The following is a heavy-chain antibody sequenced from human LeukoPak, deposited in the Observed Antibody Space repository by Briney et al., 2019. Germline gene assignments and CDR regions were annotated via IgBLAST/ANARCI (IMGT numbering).Heavy chain of an antibody. CDR1: GYSISSAYY. V-gene: IGHV4-38-2*02. Sequence: KSSETLSLTCTVSGYSISSAYYWGWIRQSPGKGLEWIGSIYHSGDTYYNPSLKTRVTISVDTSKNQFSLKLSSVTAADTAVYYCARGGFWSGYYHDYWGQGTLVTVSS. D-gene: IGHD3-3*01. CDR3: ARGGFWSGYYHDY. CDR2: IYHSGDT. J-gene: IGHJ4*02.